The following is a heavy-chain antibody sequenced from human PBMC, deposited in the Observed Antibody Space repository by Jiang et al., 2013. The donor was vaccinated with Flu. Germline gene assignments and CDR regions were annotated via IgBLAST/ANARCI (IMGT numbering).Heavy chain of an antibody. CDR2: T. Sequence: TNYAQKFQGRVTMTRDTSISTAYMELSRLRSDDTAVYYCARGPGMVRSVIDGYWGQGTLVTVSS. V-gene: IGHV1-2*02. J-gene: IGHJ4*02. D-gene: IGHD4/OR15-4a*01. CDR3: ARGPGMVRSVIDGY.